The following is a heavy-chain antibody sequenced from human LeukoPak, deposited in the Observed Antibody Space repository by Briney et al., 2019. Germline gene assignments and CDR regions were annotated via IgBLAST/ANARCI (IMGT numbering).Heavy chain of an antibody. J-gene: IGHJ4*02. CDR2: ISWNSGSI. Sequence: PGGSLRLSCAASGFTFDDYAMRWVRQAPGKGLEWVSGISWNSGSIGYADSVKGRFTISRDNAKNSLYLQMNSLRAEDTALYYCAKDIGYGSGSYYDYWGQGTLVTVSS. CDR1: GFTFDDYA. D-gene: IGHD3-10*01. V-gene: IGHV3-9*01. CDR3: AKDIGYGSGSYYDY.